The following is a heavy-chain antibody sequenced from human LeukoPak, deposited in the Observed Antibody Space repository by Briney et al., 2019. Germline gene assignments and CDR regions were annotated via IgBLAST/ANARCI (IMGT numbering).Heavy chain of an antibody. V-gene: IGHV4-34*01. J-gene: IGHJ4*02. CDR2: INHSGST. CDR3: AGDTIAVAGTKGNY. Sequence: SETLSLTCAVYGGSFSGYYWSWIRQPPGKGLEWIGEINHSGSTNYNPSLKSRVTISVDTSKNQFSLKLSSVTAADTAVYYCAGDTIAVAGTKGNYWGQGTLVTVSS. CDR1: GGSFSGYY. D-gene: IGHD6-13*01.